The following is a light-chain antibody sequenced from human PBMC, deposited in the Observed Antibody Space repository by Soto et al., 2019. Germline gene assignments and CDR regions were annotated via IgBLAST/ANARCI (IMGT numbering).Light chain of an antibody. CDR2: AAS. J-gene: IGKJ1*01. CDR3: HKYDSAPRT. CDR1: QGIRDS. Sequence: DIQMTQSPTSLSASIGDRVTITCRASQGIRDSLAWYQQKPGKVPKLLIHAASTLQSGVPSRFSGSGSGTDFPLTISSLQPEDVATYYCHKYDSAPRTFGQGTKVEIK. V-gene: IGKV1-27*01.